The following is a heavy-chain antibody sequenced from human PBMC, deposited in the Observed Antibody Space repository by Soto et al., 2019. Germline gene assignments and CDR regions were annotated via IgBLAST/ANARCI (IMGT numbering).Heavy chain of an antibody. Sequence: SETLSLTCAVYGGSFSGYYWSWIRQSPGKGLEWIGDINHSGSTNYNPSLKSRVTISVDTSKNQFSLHLTSVTAADTAVYFCAREDDGGDSLDVWGQGTTVTVSS. V-gene: IGHV4-34*01. J-gene: IGHJ6*02. CDR1: GGSFSGYY. D-gene: IGHD2-21*02. CDR2: INHSGST. CDR3: AREDDGGDSLDV.